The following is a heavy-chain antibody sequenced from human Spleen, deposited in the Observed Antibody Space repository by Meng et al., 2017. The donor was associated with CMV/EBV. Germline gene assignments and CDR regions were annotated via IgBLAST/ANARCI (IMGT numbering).Heavy chain of an antibody. D-gene: IGHD2-2*01. V-gene: IGHV3-43*01. CDR3: ARATLEYCSSTSCYPFDY. Sequence: GGSLRLSCAASGFTFDDYTMHWVRQAPGKGLEWVSLISWDGGSTYYADSVKGRFTISRDNSKNTLYLQVNSLRAEDTAVYYCARATLEYCSSTSCYPFDYWGQGTLVTVSS. CDR1: GFTFDDYT. CDR2: ISWDGGST. J-gene: IGHJ4*02.